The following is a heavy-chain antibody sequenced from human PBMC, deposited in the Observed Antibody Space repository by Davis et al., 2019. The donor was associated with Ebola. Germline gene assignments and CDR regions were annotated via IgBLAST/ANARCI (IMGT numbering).Heavy chain of an antibody. CDR1: GFLFNRYE. J-gene: IGHJ6*02. Sequence: GESLKISCDISGFLFNRYEFNWIRQAPGKGLEWLSYISTDGSVIYYADSVKGRFTMSRDNAEKSVSLQMNSLRDEDTAIYYCARSIARNMDVWGQGTTVTVSS. CDR2: ISTDGSVI. CDR3: ARSIARNMDV. D-gene: IGHD6-6*01. V-gene: IGHV3-48*03.